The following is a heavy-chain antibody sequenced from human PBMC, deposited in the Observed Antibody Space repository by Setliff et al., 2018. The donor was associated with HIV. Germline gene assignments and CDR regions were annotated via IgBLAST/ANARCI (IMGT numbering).Heavy chain of an antibody. CDR3: VRDDYGYNGKGFDY. D-gene: IGHD4-17*01. CDR2: ITYSGSA. V-gene: IGHV4-34*09. Sequence: LSLTCAVYGGSFGGYYWNWIRQPPGKGLEWIGYITYSGSAYYNPSLKSRVTISIDTSNNQISLRLSSVTAADTAMYYCVRDDYGYNGKGFDYWGPGTLVTVSS. CDR1: GGSFGGYY. J-gene: IGHJ4*02.